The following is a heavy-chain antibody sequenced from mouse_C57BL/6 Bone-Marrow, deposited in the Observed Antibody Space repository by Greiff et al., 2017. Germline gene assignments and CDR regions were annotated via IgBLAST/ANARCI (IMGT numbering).Heavy chain of an antibody. D-gene: IGHD2-2*01. CDR2: IFPGSGST. Sequence: VKLLESGPELVKPGASVKISCKASGYTFTDYYINWVKQRPGQGLEWIGWIFPGSGSTYYNEKFKGKATLTVDKSSSTAYMLLSSLTSEDSAVYFCAKGYYGYGWFAYWGQGTLVTVSA. J-gene: IGHJ3*01. V-gene: IGHV1-75*01. CDR1: GYTFTDYY. CDR3: AKGYYGYGWFAY.